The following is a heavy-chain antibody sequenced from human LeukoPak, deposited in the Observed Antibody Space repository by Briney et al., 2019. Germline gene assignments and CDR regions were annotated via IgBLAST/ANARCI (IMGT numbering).Heavy chain of an antibody. CDR2: ITSSGDSV. D-gene: IGHD7-27*01. V-gene: IGHV3-11*01. J-gene: IGHJ4*02. CDR3: GRGHWGLDY. CDR1: CPTFSDHY. Sequence: PGGSLRLSCASSCPTFSDHYMTWIRHAPGKGPEWLPYITSSGDSVSYAHSVNGRFTISRDNAKNSLYLQMNSLRAEDTAVYYCGRGHWGLDYWGQGTLVTVSS.